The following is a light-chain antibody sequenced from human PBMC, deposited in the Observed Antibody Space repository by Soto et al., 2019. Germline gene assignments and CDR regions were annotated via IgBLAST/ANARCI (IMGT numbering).Light chain of an antibody. CDR1: QRCNTN. CDR3: HQYDSWT. J-gene: IGKJ1*01. V-gene: IGKV3-20*01. CDR2: GAS. Sequence: EIVVTQSPAPLSVSPGERATLSCRAGQRCNTNVAWYQQKPGQAPRLLIYGASSRATGIPDRVSGSGSGTDFTITIRRLEPEDFAVYYCHQYDSWTFGQGTKGDI.